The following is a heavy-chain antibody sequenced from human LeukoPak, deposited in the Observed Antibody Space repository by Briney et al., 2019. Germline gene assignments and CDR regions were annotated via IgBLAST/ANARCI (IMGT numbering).Heavy chain of an antibody. CDR3: ATGYNYGPDY. CDR1: GFTFSSYA. Sequence: PGGSLRLSCAASGFTFSSYAMSWVRQAPGKGLEWVSSFSGTTGDTYYADSVKGRFTVSRDNSKNTLYLQMSSLRGEDTAVYYCATGYNYGPDYWGQGTLVTVSS. D-gene: IGHD5-18*01. V-gene: IGHV3-23*01. CDR2: FSGTTGDT. J-gene: IGHJ4*02.